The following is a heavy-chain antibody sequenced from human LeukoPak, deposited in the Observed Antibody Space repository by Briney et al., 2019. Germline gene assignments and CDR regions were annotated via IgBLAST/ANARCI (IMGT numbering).Heavy chain of an antibody. D-gene: IGHD2-2*01. CDR2: INHSGST. CDR3: AKGSTSSRAPYYYYYGMDV. J-gene: IGHJ6*02. V-gene: IGHV4-34*01. Sequence: SETLSLTWAVYGGSFSGYYWSWIRQPPGKGLEWIGEINHSGSTNYNPSLKSRVTISVDTSKNQFSLKLSSVTAADTAVYYCAKGSTSSRAPYYYYYGMDVWGQGTTVTVSS. CDR1: GGSFSGYY.